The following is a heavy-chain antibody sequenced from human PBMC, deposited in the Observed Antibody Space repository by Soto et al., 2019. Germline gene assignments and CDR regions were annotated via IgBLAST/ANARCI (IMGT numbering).Heavy chain of an antibody. CDR2: IYHSGST. J-gene: IGHJ6*02. CDR3: ARERVFSLYYYYGMDV. Sequence: SETLSLTCAVSGGSISSGGYSWSWIRQPPGKGLEWIGYIYHSGSTYYNPSLKSRVTISVDRSKNQFSLKLSSVTAADTAVYYCARERVFSLYYYYGMDVWGQGTTVTVSS. V-gene: IGHV4-30-2*01. D-gene: IGHD3-9*01. CDR1: GGSISSGGYS.